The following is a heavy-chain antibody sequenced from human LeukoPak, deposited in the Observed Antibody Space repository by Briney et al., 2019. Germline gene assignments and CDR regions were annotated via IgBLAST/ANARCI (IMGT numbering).Heavy chain of an antibody. J-gene: IGHJ4*02. Sequence: PGGSLRLSCAASGFTFSSYAMHWVRQAPGKGLEYVSAISSNGGSTYYANSVKGRFTISRDNSKNTLYLQMNSLRAEDTAVYYCARDPFGAAAAGYLDYWGQGTLVTVSS. D-gene: IGHD6-13*01. V-gene: IGHV3-64*01. CDR2: ISSNGGST. CDR1: GFTFSSYA. CDR3: ARDPFGAAAAGYLDY.